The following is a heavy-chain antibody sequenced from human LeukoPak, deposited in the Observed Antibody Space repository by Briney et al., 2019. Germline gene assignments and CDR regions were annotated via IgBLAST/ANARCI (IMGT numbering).Heavy chain of an antibody. CDR2: INQSGSS. Sequence: GSLRLSCAASGFTFSDYYMSWIRQPPGKGLEWIGEINQSGSSTYNASLKSRVTISVDPSKNQMSLELTSLTAADRGVYFCARGYCSSSTCSKPSGAFDVWGQGTVVTVSS. CDR1: GFTFSDYY. J-gene: IGHJ3*01. CDR3: ARGYCSSSTCSKPSGAFDV. V-gene: IGHV4-34*01. D-gene: IGHD2-2*01.